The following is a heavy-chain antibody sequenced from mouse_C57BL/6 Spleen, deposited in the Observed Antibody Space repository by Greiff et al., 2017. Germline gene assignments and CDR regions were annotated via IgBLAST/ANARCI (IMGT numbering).Heavy chain of an antibody. V-gene: IGHV14-3*01. CDR3: ASYYGSSYPWYFDV. D-gene: IGHD1-1*01. Sequence: DVKLQESVAELVRPGASVKLSCTASGFNIKNTYMHWVKQRPEQGLEWIGRIDPANGNTKYAPKFQGKATITADPSSHTAYLQLSSLTSEDTAIYYCASYYGSSYPWYFDVWGTGTSVTVSS. CDR1: GFNIKNTY. J-gene: IGHJ1*03. CDR2: IDPANGNT.